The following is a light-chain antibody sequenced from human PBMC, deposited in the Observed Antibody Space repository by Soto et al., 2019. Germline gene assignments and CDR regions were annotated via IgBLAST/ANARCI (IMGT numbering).Light chain of an antibody. J-gene: IGKJ2*03. CDR1: QSVRANY. CDR3: LQYGTPPYS. V-gene: IGKV3-20*01. Sequence: DIVLTQSPGTLSLSPGEGATLSCRASQSVRANYVAWYQQKPGQAPRVLIYDASSGATGIPDRFSGSGSGTDFTLAISRLEAEDFAVYYCLQYGTPPYSFGQGTKVEIK. CDR2: DAS.